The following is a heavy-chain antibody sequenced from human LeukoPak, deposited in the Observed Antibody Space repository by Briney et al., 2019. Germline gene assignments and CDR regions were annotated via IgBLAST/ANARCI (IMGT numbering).Heavy chain of an antibody. D-gene: IGHD2-2*01. V-gene: IGHV4-34*01. CDR3: ARRLGHCSSTSCFYYYYYMDV. CDR2: INHSGST. CDR1: GGSFSGYY. Sequence: PSETLSLTCAVYGGSFSGYYWSWIRQPPGKGLEWIGEINHSGSTNYNPSLKSRVTISVDTSKNQFSLKLSSVTAADTAVYYCARRLGHCSSTSCFYYYYYMDVWGKGTTVTVSS. J-gene: IGHJ6*03.